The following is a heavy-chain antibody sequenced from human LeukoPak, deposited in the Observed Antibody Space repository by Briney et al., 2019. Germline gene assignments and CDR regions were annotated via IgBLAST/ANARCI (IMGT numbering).Heavy chain of an antibody. CDR1: GGSISSSSYY. CDR3: ARHSPPRNYYDSIHLPGTDGMDV. J-gene: IGHJ6*02. Sequence: PSETLSLTCTVSGGSISSSSYYWGWIRQPPGKGLEWIGSIYYSGSTYYNPSLKSRVTISVDTSKNQFSLKLSSVTAADTAVYYCARHSPPRNYYDSIHLPGTDGMDVWGQGTTVTVSS. D-gene: IGHD3-22*01. V-gene: IGHV4-39*01. CDR2: IYYSGST.